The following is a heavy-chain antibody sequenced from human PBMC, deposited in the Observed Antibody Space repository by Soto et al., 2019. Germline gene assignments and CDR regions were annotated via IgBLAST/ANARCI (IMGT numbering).Heavy chain of an antibody. V-gene: IGHV1-3*05. CDR3: ARAVAVPADFDF. CDR1: GYTFTAYA. CDR2: INAGNGNT. D-gene: IGHD6-19*01. J-gene: IGHJ4*02. Sequence: QVQLVQSGADEKKPGASVKVSCKASGYTFTAYAMHWVRQAPGQRLEWMGWINAGNGNTKYSQKFQGRVTITRDTSASTAYMELSSLRSEDTAVYYCARAVAVPADFDFWGQGTLVTVSS.